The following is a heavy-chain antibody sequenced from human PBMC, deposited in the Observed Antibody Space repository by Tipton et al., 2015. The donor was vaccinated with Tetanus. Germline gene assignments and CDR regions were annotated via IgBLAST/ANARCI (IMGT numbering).Heavy chain of an antibody. Sequence: QMQLVQSGAEVKKPGASVKVSCKASGYTFTGYYMHWVRQAPGQGLEWMGWINPNSGGTNYAQKFQGRVTMTRDTSISTAYMELSRLRSDDTAVYYCARGHGYSYGSNWFDPWGQGTLVTVSS. CDR3: ARGHGYSYGSNWFDP. CDR1: GYTFTGYY. J-gene: IGHJ5*02. D-gene: IGHD5-18*01. V-gene: IGHV1-2*02. CDR2: INPNSGGT.